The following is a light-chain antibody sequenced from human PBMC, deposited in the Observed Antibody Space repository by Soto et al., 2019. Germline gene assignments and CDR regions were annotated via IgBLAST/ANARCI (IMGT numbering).Light chain of an antibody. J-gene: IGLJ2*01. V-gene: IGLV2-23*01. Sequence: QSVLTQPASVSESPGQSITISCTGTSSDLVSWYQQHPGKAPKLIIYEGSKRPSGVSNRFSGSKSGNTASLTISGLQTEDEADYYCCSYGGSSTLVFGGGTKVTVL. CDR2: EGS. CDR1: SSDL. CDR3: CSYGGSSTLV.